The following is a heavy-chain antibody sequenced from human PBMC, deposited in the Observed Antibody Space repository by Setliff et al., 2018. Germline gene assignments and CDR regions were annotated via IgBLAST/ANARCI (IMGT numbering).Heavy chain of an antibody. CDR3: ARVTVGATIEY. D-gene: IGHD1-26*01. J-gene: IGHJ4*02. Sequence: SVKVSCKASGGTFSTYAISWVRQAPGQGLEWMGGIIPIFATANYAQKFQGRVTITADESTSTAYMELSSLRSEDTAVYYCARVTVGATIEYWGQGTLVTVPQ. CDR1: GGTFSTYA. CDR2: IIPIFATA. V-gene: IGHV1-69*13.